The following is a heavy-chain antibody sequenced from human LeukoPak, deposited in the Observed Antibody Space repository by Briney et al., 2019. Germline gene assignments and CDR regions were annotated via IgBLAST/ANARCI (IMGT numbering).Heavy chain of an antibody. CDR1: GLTFNTFN. CDR3: ARGHYDVLAASYKWTPDY. J-gene: IGHJ4*02. D-gene: IGHD3-9*01. Sequence: GGSLRLSCAASGLTFNTFNMGWVSQAPGKGLEWVSSLTIGGDYIYYADSVKGRFTTSRDNAKNSLSLQLNSLRVEDTAVYYCARGHYDVLAASYKWTPDYWGQGTLVTVSP. V-gene: IGHV3-21*01. CDR2: LTIGGDYI.